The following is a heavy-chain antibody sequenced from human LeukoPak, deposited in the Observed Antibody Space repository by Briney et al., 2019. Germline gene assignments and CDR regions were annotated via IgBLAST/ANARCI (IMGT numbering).Heavy chain of an antibody. CDR2: IKQDGNEK. J-gene: IGHJ4*02. D-gene: IGHD1-14*01. CDR3: TRDPLTQNDY. Sequence: QPGGSLRLSCAASGFTFDSYWMSWARQAPGKGLEWVANIKQDGNEKYYVDSVKGRFTIYRDNAENSLYLQMNSLRAEDTAVYYCTRDPLTQNDYWGQGTLVTVSS. CDR1: GFTFDSYW. V-gene: IGHV3-7*01.